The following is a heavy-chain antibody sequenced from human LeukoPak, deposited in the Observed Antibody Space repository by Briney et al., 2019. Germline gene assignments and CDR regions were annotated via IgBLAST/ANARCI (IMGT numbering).Heavy chain of an antibody. CDR3: ATGTISWLFDY. V-gene: IGHV3-53*01. D-gene: IGHD6-13*01. J-gene: IGHJ4*02. Sequence: PGRSLRLSCAASGFTVSSNYMSWVSQAPGKGLEWVSVIYVGGITYYADSVKGRFTISRDNSKNTLYLQMNSLRAEDTAVYYCATGTISWLFDYWGQGTLVTVSS. CDR2: IYVGGIT. CDR1: GFTVSSNY.